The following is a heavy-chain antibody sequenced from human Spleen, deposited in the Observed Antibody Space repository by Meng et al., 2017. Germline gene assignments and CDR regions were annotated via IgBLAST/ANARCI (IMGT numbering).Heavy chain of an antibody. Sequence: QLQPWADGRLKPSATLSLSCVASGRSFSDYNWSWIRPPPGKGLEWIGEINHSGSTNYTPSFESRATISVDTSQNNLSLKLSSVTAADSAVYYCARGPTTMAHDFDYWGQGTLVTVSS. CDR3: ARGPTTMAHDFDY. CDR1: GRSFSDYN. V-gene: IGHV4-34*01. D-gene: IGHD4-11*01. CDR2: INHSGST. J-gene: IGHJ4*02.